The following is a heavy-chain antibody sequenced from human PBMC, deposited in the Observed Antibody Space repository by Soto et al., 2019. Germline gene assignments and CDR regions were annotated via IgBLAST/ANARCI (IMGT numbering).Heavy chain of an antibody. CDR1: GYAFTSYA. D-gene: IGHD3-3*01. CDR2: INASSGST. V-gene: IGHV1-3*01. Sequence: ASVKVSCKASGYAFTSYAMHWVRQAPGQRLEWVGWINASSGSTNYAQKFQGRVTMTRDTSTSTVYMELSSLRSEDTAVYYCARDSVYDFWSGYSTQHHYYYGMDVWGQGTTVTVSS. J-gene: IGHJ6*02. CDR3: ARDSVYDFWSGYSTQHHYYYGMDV.